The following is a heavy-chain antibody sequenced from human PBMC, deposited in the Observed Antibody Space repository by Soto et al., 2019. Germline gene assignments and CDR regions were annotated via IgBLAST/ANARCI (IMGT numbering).Heavy chain of an antibody. CDR2: ISGSSGSA. CDR3: ARAGTYCSSTSCYFNR. J-gene: IGHJ4*02. V-gene: IGHV3-23*01. CDR1: GFTFRSYA. D-gene: IGHD2-2*01. Sequence: GGSLRLSCAASGFTFRSYAMSWVRQAPGKGLEWVSGISGSSGSAYYADSVKGRFTISRDNSKNQFSLKLSSVTAADTAVYYCARAGTYCSSTSCYFNRWGQGTLVTVSS.